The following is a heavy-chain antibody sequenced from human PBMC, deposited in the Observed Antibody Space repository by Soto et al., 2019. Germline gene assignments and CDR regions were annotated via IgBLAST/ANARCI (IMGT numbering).Heavy chain of an antibody. CDR3: ARGETGTTYTFDI. D-gene: IGHD1-7*01. Sequence: SETLSLTCAVYGGSFSGYYWSWIRQPPGKGLEWIGEINHSGITNYNPSLKSRVTISVDTSKNQFTLKLSSVTAADTAVYYCARGETGTTYTFDILGQGTMVTVSS. V-gene: IGHV4-34*01. CDR1: GGSFSGYY. J-gene: IGHJ3*02. CDR2: INHSGIT.